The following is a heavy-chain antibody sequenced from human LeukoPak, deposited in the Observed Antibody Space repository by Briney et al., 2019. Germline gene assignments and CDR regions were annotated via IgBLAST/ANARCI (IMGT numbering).Heavy chain of an antibody. V-gene: IGHV4-31*03. CDR2: IYYSGST. Sequence: SQTLSLTCTVSGGSISSGGYYWSWIRQHPGKGLEWIGYIYYSGSTYYNPSLKSRVTISVDTSKNQFSLKLSSVTAADTAVYYCARDYYDILTGYHYGMDVWSQGTTVTVSS. D-gene: IGHD3-9*01. CDR3: ARDYYDILTGYHYGMDV. CDR1: GGSISSGGYY. J-gene: IGHJ6*02.